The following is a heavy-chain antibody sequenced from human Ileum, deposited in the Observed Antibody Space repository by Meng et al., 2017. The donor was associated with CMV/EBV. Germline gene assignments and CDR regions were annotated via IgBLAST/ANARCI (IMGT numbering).Heavy chain of an antibody. D-gene: IGHD1-14*01. CDR3: ARVDRADGFDI. Sequence: SETLSLTCTVSGGSISSSRYYWGWIRQPPGKGLGWIGSIYYSGSTYYNPSLKSRVTISVDTSKNQFSLKLSSVTAADTAVYYCARVDRADGFDIWGQGTMVTVSS. J-gene: IGHJ3*02. V-gene: IGHV4-39*07. CDR2: IYYSGST. CDR1: GGSISSSRYY.